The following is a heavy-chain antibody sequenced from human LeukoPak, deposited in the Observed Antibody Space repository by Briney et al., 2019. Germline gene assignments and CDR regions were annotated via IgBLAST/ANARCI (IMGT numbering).Heavy chain of an antibody. J-gene: IGHJ3*02. CDR3: ARDLVTFFGVIDVFDI. CDR2: ISSSSSYI. D-gene: IGHD3-3*01. V-gene: IGHV3-21*01. Sequence: GGSLRLSCAASGFTFSSYSMNWVRQAPGKGLEWVSSISSSSSYIYYADSVKGRFTISRDNAKNSLYLQMNSLRAEDTAVYYCARDLVTFFGVIDVFDIGGQGTMVTVSS. CDR1: GFTFSSYS.